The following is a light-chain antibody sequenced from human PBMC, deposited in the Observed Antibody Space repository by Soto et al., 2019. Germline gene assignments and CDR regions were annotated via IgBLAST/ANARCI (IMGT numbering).Light chain of an antibody. CDR2: DVS. Sequence: EIVLTQSPATLSLSPGERGTLSCRASESVTNYLAWYQQKPGQAPRLLVYDVSNRATGIPARFSGGGSGTDFTLTISNLEPEDFAVYYCQPRSDWQWTLGPGTKADIK. V-gene: IGKV3-11*01. J-gene: IGKJ1*01. CDR1: ESVTNY. CDR3: QPRSDWQWT.